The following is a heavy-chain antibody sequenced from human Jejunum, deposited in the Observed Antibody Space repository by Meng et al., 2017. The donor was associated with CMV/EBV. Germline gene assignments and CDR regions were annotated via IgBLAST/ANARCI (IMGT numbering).Heavy chain of an antibody. CDR3: ARVRYYDFWSGEFDY. Sequence: FTVSDYYMRGIRQAPGKGLEWVSDISSSGSTIYYADSVKGRFTISRDKAKNSLYLQMNSLRAEDTAVYYCARVRYYDFWSGEFDYWGQGTLVTVSS. V-gene: IGHV3-11*01. CDR2: ISSSGSTI. D-gene: IGHD3-3*01. CDR1: FTVSDYY. J-gene: IGHJ4*02.